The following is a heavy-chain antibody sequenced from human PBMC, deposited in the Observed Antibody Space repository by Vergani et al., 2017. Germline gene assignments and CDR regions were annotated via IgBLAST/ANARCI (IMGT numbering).Heavy chain of an antibody. CDR2: IIPILGIA. J-gene: IGHJ4*02. V-gene: IGHV1-69*02. Sequence: QVQLVQSGAEVKKPGSSVKVSCKASGGTFSSYTISWVRQAPGQGREWVGRIIPILGIANYAQKFQGRVTITADKSTSTAYMELSSLRSEDTAVYYCARQTYCSGGSCYGSSDYWGQGTLVTVSS. CDR1: GGTFSSYT. CDR3: ARQTYCSGGSCYGSSDY. D-gene: IGHD2-15*01.